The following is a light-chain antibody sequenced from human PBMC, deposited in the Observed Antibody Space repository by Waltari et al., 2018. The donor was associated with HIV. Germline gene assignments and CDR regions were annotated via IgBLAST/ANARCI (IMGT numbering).Light chain of an antibody. CDR2: SNN. Sequence: QSVLTQPPSASGTPGQRVTIPCSGSSSNIGSNTVNWYQQLPGTAPKLLIYSNNQRPSGVPDRCAGSKSGTSASLAISGLQSEDEADYYCAAWDDSLNGYVFGTGTKVTVL. V-gene: IGLV1-44*01. J-gene: IGLJ1*01. CDR1: SSNIGSNT. CDR3: AAWDDSLNGYV.